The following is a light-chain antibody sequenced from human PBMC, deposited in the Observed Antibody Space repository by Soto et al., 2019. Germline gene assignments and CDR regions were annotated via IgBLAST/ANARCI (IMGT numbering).Light chain of an antibody. J-gene: IGKJ1*01. CDR1: RSGSAN. CDR2: GAS. V-gene: IGKV3-15*01. Sequence: EIVMTQSPATLYVSPGERATLSFRASRSGSANFAWYQQKRGQAPRLLISGASIRATGIPARFSGSGSETESTLTISSLQSEYLALSYYQPYNNWWTFGQGTKVEIK. CDR3: QPYNNWWT.